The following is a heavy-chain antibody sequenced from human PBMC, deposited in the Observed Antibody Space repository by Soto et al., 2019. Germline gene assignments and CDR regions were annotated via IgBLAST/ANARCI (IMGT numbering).Heavy chain of an antibody. CDR2: IWYDGSKK. V-gene: IGHV3-33*03. CDR1: GFVFNTFG. D-gene: IGHD4-17*01. Sequence: QVQLVESGGGVVQPGRSLRLSCAASGFVFNTFGMHWVRQAPGKGLEWVAVIWYDGSKKYYADSVQGRFTISRDNSRNTLFLQMRSLTAEDTAAYYCARLHYQYGMDVWGQGTTVTVSS. CDR3: ARLHYQYGMDV. J-gene: IGHJ6*02.